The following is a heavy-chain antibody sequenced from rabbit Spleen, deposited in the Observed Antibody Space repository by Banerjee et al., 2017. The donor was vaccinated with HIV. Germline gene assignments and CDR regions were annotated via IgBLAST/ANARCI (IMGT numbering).Heavy chain of an antibody. V-gene: IGHV1S45*01. CDR3: ARDTSSSFSSYGMDL. J-gene: IGHJ6*01. CDR1: GFTLSSYYM. Sequence: QEHLKESGGGLVQPGGSLKLSCTASGFTLSSYYMNWVRQAPGKGLEWIGCIVTDSGNIDYASWAKGRFTISKTSSTTVTLQMTSLTAADTATYFCARDTSSSFSSYGMDLWGPGTLVTVS. D-gene: IGHD1-1*01. CDR2: IVTDSGNI.